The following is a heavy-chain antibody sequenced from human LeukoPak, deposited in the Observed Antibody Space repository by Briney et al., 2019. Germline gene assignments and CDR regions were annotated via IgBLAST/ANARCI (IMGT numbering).Heavy chain of an antibody. V-gene: IGHV4-4*07. D-gene: IGHD3-22*01. CDR2: IYTSGST. J-gene: IGHJ4*02. CDR1: GGSISSYY. Sequence: SETLSLTCTVSGGSISSYYWSWIRQPAGKGLEWIGRIYTSGSTNYNRSLKSRVTMSVDTSKNQFSLKLSSVTAADTAVYYCARLVDSSGSFLFDYWGQGTLVTVSS. CDR3: ARLVDSSGSFLFDY.